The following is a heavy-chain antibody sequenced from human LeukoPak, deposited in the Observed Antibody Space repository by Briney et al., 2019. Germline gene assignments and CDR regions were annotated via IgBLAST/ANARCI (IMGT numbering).Heavy chain of an antibody. D-gene: IGHD1-20*01. J-gene: IGHJ2*01. CDR2: ISAYNGNT. V-gene: IGHV1-18*01. CDR3: ARDRTRSNWNYWYFDL. CDR1: GYTFTSYG. Sequence: ASVKVSCKASGYTFTSYGISWVRQAPGQGLGWMGWISAYNGNTNYAQKLQGRVTMTTDTSTSTAYMELRSLRSDDTAVYYCARDRTRSNWNYWYFDLWGRGTLVTVSS.